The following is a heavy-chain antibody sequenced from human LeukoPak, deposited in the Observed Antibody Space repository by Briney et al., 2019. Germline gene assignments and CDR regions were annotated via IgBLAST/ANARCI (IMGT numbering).Heavy chain of an antibody. CDR3: AGGGYYSSGWPFNY. D-gene: IGHD6-19*01. Sequence: SETLSLTCAVSGYSISSVFYWVWFGRPPGKGLEWIGSIFHSGSTYYNPSLQSPVTISLDTSKNQFSLRLRSVTAAATALYYCAGGGYYSSGWPFNYWGQGTLVTVSS. CDR2: IFHSGST. CDR1: GYSISSVFY. J-gene: IGHJ4*02. V-gene: IGHV4-38-2*01.